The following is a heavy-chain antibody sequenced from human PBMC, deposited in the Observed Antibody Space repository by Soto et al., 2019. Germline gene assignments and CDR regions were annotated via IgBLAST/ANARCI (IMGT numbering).Heavy chain of an antibody. J-gene: IGHJ4*02. Sequence: EVQLVESGGGVVKPGGSLRLSCAASGFTFSTYIMNWVRQAPGKGLEWVSSISSSSTYIYYADSVKGRFTISRDNAKNSLYLQMNSLRAEDTAVYYCARGGYCSSTSCPLLPLDDWGQGTLVTVSS. CDR3: ARGGYCSSTSCPLLPLDD. V-gene: IGHV3-21*01. CDR2: ISSSSTYI. CDR1: GFTFSTYI. D-gene: IGHD2-2*01.